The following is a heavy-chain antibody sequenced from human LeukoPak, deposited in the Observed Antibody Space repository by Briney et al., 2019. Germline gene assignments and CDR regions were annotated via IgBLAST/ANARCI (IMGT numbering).Heavy chain of an antibody. V-gene: IGHV3-7*01. CDR2: IKQDGSEK. J-gene: IGHJ3*02. CDR3: ARAPLKITMVRGVIIAYDAFDI. CDR1: GGSFSGYY. D-gene: IGHD3-10*01. Sequence: ETLSLTCAVYGGSFSGYYWSWVRQAPGKGLEWVANIKQDGSEKYYVDSVKGRFTISRDNAKNSLYLQMNSLRAEDTAVYYCARAPLKITMVRGVIIAYDAFDIWGQGTMVTVSS.